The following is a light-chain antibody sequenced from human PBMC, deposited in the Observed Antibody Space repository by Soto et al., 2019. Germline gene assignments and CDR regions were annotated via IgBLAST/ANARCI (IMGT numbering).Light chain of an antibody. V-gene: IGKV3-15*01. CDR1: QSVSGN. CDR2: GAS. J-gene: IGKJ1*01. CDR3: QQYNNWPPA. Sequence: EIVMTQSPATLSVSPGERATLSCRASQSVSGNLAWYQQKPGQAPRLLIYGASTRATAIPARFSGSGSGTEFPLTISRLQSEDFVVYYCQQYNNWPPAFGQGTKVEIK.